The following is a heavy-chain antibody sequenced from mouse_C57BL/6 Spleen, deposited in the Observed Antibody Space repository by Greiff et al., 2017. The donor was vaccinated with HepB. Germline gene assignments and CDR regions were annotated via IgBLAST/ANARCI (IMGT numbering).Heavy chain of an antibody. CDR2: INPSSGYT. CDR3: ARGYYSNYEVDY. Sequence: VQLQQSGAELARPGASVKMSCKASGYTFTSYTMHWVKQRPGQGLEWIGYINPSSGYTKYNQKFKDKATLTADKSSSTAYMQLSSLTSEDSAVYYCARGYYSNYEVDYWGQGTTLTVSS. D-gene: IGHD2-5*01. V-gene: IGHV1-4*01. CDR1: GYTFTSYT. J-gene: IGHJ2*01.